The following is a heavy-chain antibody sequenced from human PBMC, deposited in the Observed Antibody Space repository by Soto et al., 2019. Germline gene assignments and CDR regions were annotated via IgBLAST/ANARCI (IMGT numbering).Heavy chain of an antibody. V-gene: IGHV1-8*01. CDR3: ARGLDFWSVYYYYGMDV. J-gene: IGHJ6*02. Sequence: GASVKVSCKASGYTFTSYDINWVRQATGQGLEWMGWMNPNSGNTGYAQKFQGRVTMTRNTSISTAYMELSSLRSEDTAVYYCARGLDFWSVYYYYGMDVWGQGTTVTVSS. CDR1: GYTFTSYD. D-gene: IGHD3-3*01. CDR2: MNPNSGNT.